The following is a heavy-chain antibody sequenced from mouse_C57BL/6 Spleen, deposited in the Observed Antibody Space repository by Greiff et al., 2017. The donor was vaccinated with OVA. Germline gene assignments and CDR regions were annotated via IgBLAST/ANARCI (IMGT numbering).Heavy chain of an antibody. J-gene: IGHJ4*01. D-gene: IGHD1-1*01. CDR3: AKMGGSSYSYAMDY. CDR1: GFSLTSYG. Sequence: QVQLQQSGPGLVQPSQSLSITCTVSGFSLTSYGVHWVRQPPGKGLEWLGVIWSGGSTDYNAAFISRLSISKDNSKSQVFFKMNSLQADDTAIYYCAKMGGSSYSYAMDYWGQGTSVTVSS. CDR2: IWSGGST. V-gene: IGHV2-4*01.